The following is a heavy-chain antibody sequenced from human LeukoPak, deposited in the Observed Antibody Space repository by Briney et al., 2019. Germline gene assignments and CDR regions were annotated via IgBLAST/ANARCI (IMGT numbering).Heavy chain of an antibody. J-gene: IGHJ6*02. CDR2: IYSGGST. CDR3: ARGFWSGYYAAHYGMDV. Sequence: GGSLRLSCAASGFTVSSNYMSWVRQAPGKGLEWVSVIYSGGSTYYADSVKGRFTISRRNSKNTLYLQMNSLRAEDTAVYYCARGFWSGYYAAHYGMDVWGQGTTVTVSS. D-gene: IGHD3-3*01. CDR1: GFTVSSNY. V-gene: IGHV3-53*04.